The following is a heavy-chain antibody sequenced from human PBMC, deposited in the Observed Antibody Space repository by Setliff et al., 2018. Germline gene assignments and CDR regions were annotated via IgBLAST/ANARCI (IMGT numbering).Heavy chain of an antibody. CDR3: ARRDQAGFFDY. Sequence: VKVSCKASGYTFTSYGINWVRQATGQGLEWMGGIMAIFGPANYAQMFQGRVTITTDESTSTSYMELSSLRSEDTALYYCARRDQAGFFDYWGQGTLVTVSS. V-gene: IGHV1-69*05. J-gene: IGHJ4*02. CDR2: IMAIFGPA. D-gene: IGHD2-2*01. CDR1: GYTFTSYG.